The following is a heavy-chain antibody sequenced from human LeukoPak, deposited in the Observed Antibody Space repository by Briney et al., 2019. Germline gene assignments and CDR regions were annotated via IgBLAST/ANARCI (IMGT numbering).Heavy chain of an antibody. D-gene: IGHD1-26*01. CDR3: ARDQIGGSSQKGDVAFDI. Sequence: SETLSLTCTVSGGSLSSYYWSWIRQPPGKGLEWIGYIYYSGSTNCNPSLKSRVTISVDTSKNQFSLKLSSVTAADTAVYYCARDQIGGSSQKGDVAFDIWGQGTMVTVSS. J-gene: IGHJ3*02. V-gene: IGHV4-59*01. CDR1: GGSLSSYY. CDR2: IYYSGST.